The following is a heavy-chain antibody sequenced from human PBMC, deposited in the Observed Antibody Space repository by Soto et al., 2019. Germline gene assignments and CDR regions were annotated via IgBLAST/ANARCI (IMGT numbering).Heavy chain of an antibody. CDR2: ISDDGSNK. D-gene: IGHD6-13*01. Sequence: GGSLRLSCAASGFSFSSYTMHWVRQAPGKGLEWVTLISDDGSNKKYAESLRGRFTISRDNSENTLYLQMKSLRPEDTAVYYCXKEPYSFTWYASNGLDVWGQGTTVTVSS. CDR1: GFSFSSYT. J-gene: IGHJ6*02. V-gene: IGHV3-30*18. CDR3: XKEPYSFTWYASNGLDV.